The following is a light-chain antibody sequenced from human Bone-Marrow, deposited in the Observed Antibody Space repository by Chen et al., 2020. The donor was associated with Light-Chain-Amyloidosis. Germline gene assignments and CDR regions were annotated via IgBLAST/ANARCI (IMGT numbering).Light chain of an antibody. CDR1: NIGSTS. CDR3: QVWDRSSDRPV. J-gene: IGLJ3*02. V-gene: IGLV3-21*02. CDR2: DDS. Sequence: SYVLPQPSSVSVAPGQTAPIACGGNNIGSTSVHWYQQTPGQAPLLVVYDDSARPSGTPERLSGSNSGNTATLTLSRVEAGDEADYYCQVWDRSSDRPVFGGGTKLTVL.